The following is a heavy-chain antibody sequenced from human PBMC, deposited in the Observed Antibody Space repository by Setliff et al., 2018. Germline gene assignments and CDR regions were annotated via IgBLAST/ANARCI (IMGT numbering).Heavy chain of an antibody. Sequence: PGESLKISCKGSGYSFSTCWIGWVRQMPGKGLEWMGILYPGDSITRYSPSFQGQVTISADKSISTAYLQWSSLKASDTAMYYCARRGSGSYYGWFDPWGQGTLVTVSS. CDR1: GYSFSTCW. J-gene: IGHJ5*02. D-gene: IGHD3-10*01. CDR3: ARRGSGSYYGWFDP. CDR2: LYPGDSIT. V-gene: IGHV5-51*01.